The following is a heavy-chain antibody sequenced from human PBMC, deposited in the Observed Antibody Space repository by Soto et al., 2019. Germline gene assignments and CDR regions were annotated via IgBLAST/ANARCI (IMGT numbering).Heavy chain of an antibody. CDR2: IRSQIDGGTT. CDR3: TTVAYGEYVSDY. V-gene: IGHV3-15*01. D-gene: IGHD4-17*01. Sequence: EVELVESGGVLVKPGGSLRLSCADSRFAFTNAWMTWVRQAPGKELEWVGRIRSQIDGGTTDYAAPVKGRFTISRDDSKNTLYLQMNSLKTEDTAVYYCTTVAYGEYVSDYWGQGTLVTVSS. CDR1: RFAFTNAW. J-gene: IGHJ4*02.